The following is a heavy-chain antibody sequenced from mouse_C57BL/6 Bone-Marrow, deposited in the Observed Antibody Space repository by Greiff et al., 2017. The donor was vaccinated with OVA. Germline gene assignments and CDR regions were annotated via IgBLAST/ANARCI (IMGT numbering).Heavy chain of an antibody. Sequence: VQLQQPGAELVKPGASVKLSCKASGYTFTSYWMHWVKQRPGQGLEWIGMIHPNSGITNYNEKFKSKATLTVDKSSSTAYMQLSSLTSEDSAVYYWARSSTYDYSAWFAYWGQGTLVTVSA. CDR1: GYTFTSYW. D-gene: IGHD2-4*01. V-gene: IGHV1-64*01. J-gene: IGHJ3*01. CDR3: ARSSTYDYSAWFAY. CDR2: IHPNSGIT.